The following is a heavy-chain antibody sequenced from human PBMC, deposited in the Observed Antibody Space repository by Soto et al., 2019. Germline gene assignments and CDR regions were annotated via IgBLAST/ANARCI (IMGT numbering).Heavy chain of an antibody. J-gene: IGHJ6*02. D-gene: IGHD6-13*01. CDR3: ARGTRGYSSSWYAV. CDR1: GGSFSGYY. V-gene: IGHV4-34*01. Sequence: SETLSLTCAVYGGSFSGYYWSWIRQPPGKGLEWIGRVYDSGSTNYNPSLKSRVTISVDTSKNQLSLKLSSVTAADTAVYCCARGTRGYSSSWYAVWGQGTTVTVSS. CDR2: VYDSGST.